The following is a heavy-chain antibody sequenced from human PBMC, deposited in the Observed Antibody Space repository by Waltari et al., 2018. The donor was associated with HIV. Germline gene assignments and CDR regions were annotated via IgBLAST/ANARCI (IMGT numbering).Heavy chain of an antibody. Sequence: QVQLQQWGAGLLKPSETLSLTCVAHGGSFSGYYWSWIRQPPGKGLEWIGEIDHSGNTNYNASLKSRVTISVDTPNNQFSLKLTSVTAADTAVYYCARLFDKTPVACFDYWGQGFLVTVSS. CDR1: GGSFSGYY. D-gene: IGHD4-4*01. CDR3: ARLFDKTPVACFDY. V-gene: IGHV4-34*02. J-gene: IGHJ4*02. CDR2: IDHSGNT.